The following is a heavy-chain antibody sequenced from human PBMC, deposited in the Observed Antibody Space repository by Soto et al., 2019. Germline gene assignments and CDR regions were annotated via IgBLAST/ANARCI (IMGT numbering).Heavy chain of an antibody. Sequence: ASVKVSCKASGYTFTSYAMHWVRQAPGQRLEWMGWINAGNGNTKYSQKFQGRVTITRDTSASTTYMELSSLRSEDTAVYYCARGVAGPLHWFDPWGQGTLVTVSS. V-gene: IGHV1-3*01. CDR2: INAGNGNT. CDR1: GYTFTSYA. CDR3: ARGVAGPLHWFDP. J-gene: IGHJ5*02. D-gene: IGHD6-19*01.